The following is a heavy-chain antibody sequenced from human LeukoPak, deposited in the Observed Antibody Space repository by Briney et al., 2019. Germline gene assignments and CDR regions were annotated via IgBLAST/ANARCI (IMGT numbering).Heavy chain of an antibody. CDR2: INPASGGT. V-gene: IGHV1-2*02. CDR1: GYIFSGHY. Sequence: ASVKVSCKASGYIFSGHYIHWVRQAPGQGLEWMGWINPASGGTNNAQKFHGRVTMTTDTSISTLYLELNSLRPDDTAVYYCARVLFPSGPTHCFDPWGQGTLVTVSS. CDR3: ARVLFPSGPTHCFDP. J-gene: IGHJ5*02. D-gene: IGHD2-21*01.